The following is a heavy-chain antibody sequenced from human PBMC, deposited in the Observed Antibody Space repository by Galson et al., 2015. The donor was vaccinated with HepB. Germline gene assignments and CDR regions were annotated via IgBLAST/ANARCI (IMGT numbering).Heavy chain of an antibody. CDR3: ARVLGDYVWGSYRFNWFDP. CDR2: ISSSSYT. CDR1: GFTFSDYY. D-gene: IGHD3-16*02. J-gene: IGHJ5*02. Sequence: SLRLSCAASGFTFSDYYMSWIRQAPGKGLEWVSYISSSSYTNYADSVKGRFTISRDNAKNSLYLQMNSLRAEDTAVYYCARVLGDYVWGSYRFNWFDPWGQGTLVTVSS. V-gene: IGHV3-11*06.